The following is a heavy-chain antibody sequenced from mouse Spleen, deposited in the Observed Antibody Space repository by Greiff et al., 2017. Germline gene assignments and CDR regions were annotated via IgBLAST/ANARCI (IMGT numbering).Heavy chain of an antibody. CDR1: GYTFTSYT. D-gene: IGHD1-1*01. J-gene: IGHJ2*01. V-gene: IGHV1-4*01. Sequence: QVQLQQSGAELARPGASVKMSCKASGYTFTSYTMHWVKQRPGQGLEWIGYINPSSGYTKYNQKFKDKATLTADKSSSTAYMQLRSLTSEDSAVYNCAREGSRLDYWGQGTTLTVSS. CDR3: AREGSRLDY. CDR2: INPSSGYT.